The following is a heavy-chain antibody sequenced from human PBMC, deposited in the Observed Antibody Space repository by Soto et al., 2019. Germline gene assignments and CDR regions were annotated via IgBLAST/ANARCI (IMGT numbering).Heavy chain of an antibody. CDR3: ARVVVVAGAFDI. CDR1: GFTFDDYA. D-gene: IGHD2-15*01. CDR2: ISWNSGSR. Sequence: EVQLVESGGGLVQPGRSLRLSCAASGFTFDDYAMHWVRQAPGKGLEWVSGISWNSGSRGYADSVKGRFTISRDNAKNSLYLQMNRLRAEDTALYYCARVVVVAGAFDIWGQGTMVTVSS. J-gene: IGHJ3*02. V-gene: IGHV3-9*01.